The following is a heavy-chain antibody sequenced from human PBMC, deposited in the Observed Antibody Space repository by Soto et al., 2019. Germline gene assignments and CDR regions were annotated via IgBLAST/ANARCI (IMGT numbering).Heavy chain of an antibody. Sequence: GGSLILSCAASGFTLSSYSMNWVRQARGKGLEWVSSISSSSTYIYYADSVKGRFTISRDNSKNTLYLQMNSLRAEDTAVYFCEKDFGDIVVVVLAPYGLDVWGLGTTVTVS. CDR3: EKDFGDIVVVVLAPYGLDV. CDR1: GFTLSSYS. J-gene: IGHJ6*02. CDR2: ISSSSTYI. D-gene: IGHD2-15*01. V-gene: IGHV3-21*04.